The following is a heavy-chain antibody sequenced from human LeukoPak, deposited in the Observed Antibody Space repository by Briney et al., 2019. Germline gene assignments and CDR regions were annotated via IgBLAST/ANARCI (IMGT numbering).Heavy chain of an antibody. CDR1: GYTFTGYY. V-gene: IGHV1-2*02. J-gene: IGHJ4*02. CDR3: ARDRSSGKTTEGFDY. CDR2: INPNSGGT. Sequence: ASVKVSCKASGYTFTGYYMHWVRQAPGQGLEWMGWINPNSGGTNYAQKFQGRVTMTTDTSTSTAYMELSSLRSEDTAVYYCARDRSSGKTTEGFDYWGQGTLVTVSS. D-gene: IGHD3-22*01.